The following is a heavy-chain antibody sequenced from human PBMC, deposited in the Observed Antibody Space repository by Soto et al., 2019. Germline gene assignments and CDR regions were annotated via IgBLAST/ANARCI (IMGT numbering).Heavy chain of an antibody. CDR2: INPNSGGT. D-gene: IGHD2-15*01. CDR1: GYTFTGYY. V-gene: IGHV1-2*04. Sequence: ASVKVSCKASGYTFTGYYMHCVRQAPEQGLEWMGWINPNSGGTNYAQKFQGWVTMTRDTSISTAYMELSRLRSDDTAVYYCALGYCSGGSCYEGGYYYYYGMDVWGQGTTVTVSS. J-gene: IGHJ6*02. CDR3: ALGYCSGGSCYEGGYYYYYGMDV.